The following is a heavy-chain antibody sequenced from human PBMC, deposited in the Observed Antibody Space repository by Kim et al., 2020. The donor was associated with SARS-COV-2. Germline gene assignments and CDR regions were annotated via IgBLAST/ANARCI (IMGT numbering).Heavy chain of an antibody. Sequence: YSPSFHGQVTISADKSISTAYLQWSSLKASDTAMYYCARRGYGTLYYFDYWGQGTLVTVSS. J-gene: IGHJ4*02. D-gene: IGHD3-10*01. CDR3: ARRGYGTLYYFDY. V-gene: IGHV5-51*01.